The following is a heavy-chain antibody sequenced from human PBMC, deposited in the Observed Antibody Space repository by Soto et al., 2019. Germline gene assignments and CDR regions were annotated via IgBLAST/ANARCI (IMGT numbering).Heavy chain of an antibody. CDR2: IITIFGTA. J-gene: IGHJ4*02. D-gene: IGHD1-26*01. CDR1: GGTFSSYA. CDR3: ARGVGGRINRYSGSYFDR. Sequence: QVQLVQSGAEVKKPGSSVKVSCKASGGTFSSYAISWVRQAPGQGLEWMGGIITIFGTANYAQKFQGRVTITADGSTSTAYMELSSLRSEDTAVYYCARGVGGRINRYSGSYFDRWGQGTLVSVSS. V-gene: IGHV1-69*01.